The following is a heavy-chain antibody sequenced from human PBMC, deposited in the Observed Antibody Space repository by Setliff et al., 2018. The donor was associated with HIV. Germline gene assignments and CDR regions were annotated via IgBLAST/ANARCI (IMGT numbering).Heavy chain of an antibody. Sequence: SETLSLTCAVYGGSFSGYYWTWIRQPPGRGLEWIGEIIHSGGTNYNRSLKSRVTISVDTSKNQFSLKLSSVTAADTAVYYCASGGPLGWVRGVSNWFDPWGQGTLVTVSS. CDR1: GGSFSGYY. J-gene: IGHJ5*02. V-gene: IGHV4-34*12. CDR3: ASGGPLGWVRGVSNWFDP. CDR2: IIHSGGT. D-gene: IGHD3-10*01.